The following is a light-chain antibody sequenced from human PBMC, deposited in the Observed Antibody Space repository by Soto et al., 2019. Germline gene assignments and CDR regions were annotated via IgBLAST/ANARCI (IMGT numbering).Light chain of an antibody. CDR2: EGT. J-gene: IGLJ1*01. Sequence: QSVLTQPASVSGSPGQSITISRTGTSSDVGSYNLVSWYQQHPGKAPKLMIYEGTKRPSGVSNRFSGSKSGNTASLTISGLQAEDEADYYCCSYAGSSFYVFGTGTKVTVL. V-gene: IGLV2-23*01. CDR3: CSYAGSSFYV. CDR1: SSDVGSYNL.